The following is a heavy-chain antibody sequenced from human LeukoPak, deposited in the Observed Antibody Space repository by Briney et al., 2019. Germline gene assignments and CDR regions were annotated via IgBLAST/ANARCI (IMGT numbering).Heavy chain of an antibody. V-gene: IGHV1-18*04. CDR1: GYTFTDYY. CDR3: ARDIMGAGGVRYIYFHY. CDR2: ISAYNGDT. D-gene: IGHD3-16*01. J-gene: IGHJ4*02. Sequence: VASVKVSCTASGYTFTDYYMHWVRQAPGQGLEWMGWISAYNGDTNYAQKLQGRVTMTTDTSTSTAYMELRSLRSDDTAVYYCARDIMGAGGVRYIYFHYWGRGTLVTVSS.